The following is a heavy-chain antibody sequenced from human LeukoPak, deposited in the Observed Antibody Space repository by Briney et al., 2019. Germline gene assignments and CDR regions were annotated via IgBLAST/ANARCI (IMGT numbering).Heavy chain of an antibody. D-gene: IGHD3-22*01. Sequence: SETLSLTCTVSGGSISSSSYYWGWIRQPPGKGLEWIGSIYYSGSTYYNPSLKSRVTISVDTSKNQFSLKLSSVTAADTAVYYCARDYYDSIGYIVFDYWGQGTLVTVSS. V-gene: IGHV4-39*02. CDR2: IYYSGST. CDR1: GGSISSSSYY. CDR3: ARDYYDSIGYIVFDY. J-gene: IGHJ4*02.